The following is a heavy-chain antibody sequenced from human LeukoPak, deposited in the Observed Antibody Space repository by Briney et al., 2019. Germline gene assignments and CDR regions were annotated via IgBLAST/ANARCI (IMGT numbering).Heavy chain of an antibody. Sequence: ASVTVSCKASGYTFTDYYMHWVRQAPGQGLEGMGWINPKSGGRSYAQRFQGRVTMTRDTTISTAYMELSRLRSDDTAVYYCATGERLVPAAMWFDYWGQGTLVTVSS. CDR3: ATGERLVPAAMWFDY. CDR1: GYTFTDYY. V-gene: IGHV1-2*02. J-gene: IGHJ4*02. D-gene: IGHD2-2*01. CDR2: INPKSGGR.